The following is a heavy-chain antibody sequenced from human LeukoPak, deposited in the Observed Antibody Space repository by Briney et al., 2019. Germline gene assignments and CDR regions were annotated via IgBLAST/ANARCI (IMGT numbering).Heavy chain of an antibody. D-gene: IGHD2-15*01. CDR3: AKDGTYCSGGSCPRSSYYYYYGMDV. CDR2: ISYDGSNK. J-gene: IGHJ6*02. V-gene: IGHV3-30*18. Sequence: GSLRLSCAASGFTFSSYGMHWVRQAPGKGLEWVAVISYDGSNKYYADSVKGLFTISRDNSKNTLYLQMNSLRAEDTAVYYCAKDGTYCSGGSCPRSSYYYYYGMDVWGQGTTVTVSS. CDR1: GFTFSSYG.